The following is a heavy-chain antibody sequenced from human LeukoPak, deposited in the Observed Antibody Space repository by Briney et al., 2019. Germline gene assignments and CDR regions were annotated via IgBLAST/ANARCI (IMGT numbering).Heavy chain of an antibody. CDR3: ATYCSSTSCYVYFDY. V-gene: IGHV1-69*06. Sequence: ASVKVSCKASGGTFSSYAISWVRQAPGQGPEWMGGIIPIFGTANYAQKFQGRVTITADKSTSTAYMELSSLRSEDTAVYYCATYCSSTSCYVYFDYWGQGTLVTVSS. J-gene: IGHJ4*02. CDR2: IIPIFGTA. CDR1: GGTFSSYA. D-gene: IGHD2-2*01.